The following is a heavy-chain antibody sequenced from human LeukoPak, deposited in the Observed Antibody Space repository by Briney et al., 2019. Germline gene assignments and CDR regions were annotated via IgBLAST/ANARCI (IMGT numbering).Heavy chain of an antibody. Sequence: GGSLRLSCAASGFTFSSYWMSWVRQAPGKGLEWVADIKQDGSEKYYVDSVKGRFTISRDNAKNSLYLQMNSLRAEDTAVYYCARDGGEEWELLSPFDYWGQGTLVTVSS. V-gene: IGHV3-7*01. CDR2: IKQDGSEK. D-gene: IGHD1-26*01. CDR3: ARDGGEEWELLSPFDY. CDR1: GFTFSSYW. J-gene: IGHJ4*02.